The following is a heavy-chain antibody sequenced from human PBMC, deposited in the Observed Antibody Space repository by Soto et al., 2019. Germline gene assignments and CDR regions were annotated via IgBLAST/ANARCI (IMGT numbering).Heavy chain of an antibody. V-gene: IGHV1-69*01. J-gene: IGHJ4*02. CDR1: VGTFSSYA. CDR3: ARVGYYDRNWDY. D-gene: IGHD3-22*01. CDR2: IIPIFGTA. Sequence: QGQLVQSGAEVQKPGSSVKVSCKASVGTFSSYAISWVRQAPGQGLEWMGGIIPIFGTANYAQKCQSRGTITADEYTSTAYMELSSLRSEDTAVYYCARVGYYDRNWDYWGQGTLVTVSS.